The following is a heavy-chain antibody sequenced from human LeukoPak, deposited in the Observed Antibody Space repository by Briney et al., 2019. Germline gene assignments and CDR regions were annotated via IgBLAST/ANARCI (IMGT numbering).Heavy chain of an antibody. CDR3: ARDPGPRHSYGDYVDY. Sequence: PGGSLSLSCAASGFIFSDYWMHWVRQGPGKGLVWVSRIKSDGSSTSYAESVKGRFTISRDNAKNTVYVHMNSLRDEDTAVYYCARDPGPRHSYGDYVDYWGQGTLVTVSS. D-gene: IGHD4-17*01. V-gene: IGHV3-74*01. J-gene: IGHJ4*02. CDR2: IKSDGSST. CDR1: GFIFSDYW.